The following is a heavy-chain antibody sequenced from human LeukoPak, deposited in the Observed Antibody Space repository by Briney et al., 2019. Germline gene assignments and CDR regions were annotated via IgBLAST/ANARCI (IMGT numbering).Heavy chain of an antibody. CDR2: ISYDGSNK. CDR1: GFTFSSYG. Sequence: AGGSLRLSCAASGFTFSSYGMHWVRQAPGKGLEWVAVISYDGSNKYYADSVKGRFTISRDNSKNTLYLQMNSLRAEDTAVYYCGGDSSGWFFGYWGQGTLVTVSS. J-gene: IGHJ4*02. CDR3: GGDSSGWFFGY. V-gene: IGHV3-30*03. D-gene: IGHD6-19*01.